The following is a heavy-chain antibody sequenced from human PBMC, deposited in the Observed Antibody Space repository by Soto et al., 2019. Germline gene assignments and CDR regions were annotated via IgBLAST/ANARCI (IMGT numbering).Heavy chain of an antibody. V-gene: IGHV3-11*06. CDR3: ARDVTYYKQQLDY. CDR1: VFTFSDYY. CDR2: ISSISSYT. D-gene: IGHD6-13*01. Sequence: GGSLRLAGAASVFTFSDYYMSWIRQAPGKGLEWVSYISSISSYTNYADSVKGRFTISRDNAKNSLYLQMNSLRAEDTAVYYCARDVTYYKQQLDYWGQGTLVTVSS. J-gene: IGHJ4*02.